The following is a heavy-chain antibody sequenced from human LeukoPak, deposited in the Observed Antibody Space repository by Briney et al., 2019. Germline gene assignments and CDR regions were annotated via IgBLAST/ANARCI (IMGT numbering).Heavy chain of an antibody. CDR2: ITVDGGST. D-gene: IGHD3-10*01. Sequence: GGSLRLSCAASGFTFSSYPMHWVRQAPGRGLEYVSAITVDGGSTYYANSVKGRFIISRDKSRNTLYLQMGSLRAEDMAVYYCARVMVASPGYGMDVWGQGTTVTVSS. V-gene: IGHV3-64*01. CDR3: ARVMVASPGYGMDV. J-gene: IGHJ6*02. CDR1: GFTFSSYP.